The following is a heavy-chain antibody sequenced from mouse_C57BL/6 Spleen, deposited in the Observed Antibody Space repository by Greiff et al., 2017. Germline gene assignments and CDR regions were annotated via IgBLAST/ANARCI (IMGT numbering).Heavy chain of an antibody. J-gene: IGHJ2*01. D-gene: IGHD2-3*01. CDR1: GYTFTSYS. Sequence: QVQLQQPGAELVKPGASVKLSCTASGYTFTSYSMHWVQQRPGQGLEWIGMIHPNSGSTNYPEKFKSKATLTVDKSSSTAYMQLSSLTSEDSAVYSCAVNGYYDYWGQGTTLTVSS. CDR2: IHPNSGST. CDR3: AVNGYYDY. V-gene: IGHV1-64*01.